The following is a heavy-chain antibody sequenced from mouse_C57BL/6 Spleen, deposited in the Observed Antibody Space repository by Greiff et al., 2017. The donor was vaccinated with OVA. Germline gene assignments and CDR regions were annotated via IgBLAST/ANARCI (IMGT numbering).Heavy chain of an antibody. CDR3: ARLGITTVVADAMDY. J-gene: IGHJ4*01. CDR2: ISSGSSTI. Sequence: EVNVVESGGGLVKPGGSLKLSCAASGFTFSDYGMHWVRQAPEKGLEWVAYISSGSSTIYYADTVKGRFTISRDNAKNTLFLQMTSLRSEDTAMYYCARLGITTVVADAMDYWGQGTSVTVSS. V-gene: IGHV5-17*01. CDR1: GFTFSDYG. D-gene: IGHD1-1*01.